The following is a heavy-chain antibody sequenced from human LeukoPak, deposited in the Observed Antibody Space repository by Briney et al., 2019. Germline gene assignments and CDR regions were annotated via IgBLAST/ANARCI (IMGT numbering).Heavy chain of an antibody. D-gene: IGHD5-24*01. CDR1: GFTFSTYW. Sequence: GGSLRLSCAASGFTFSTYWMSRVRQAPGKGLEWVANIKQDGSEKFYVDSVKGRFTISRDNAKNSLYLQMNSLRAEDTAVYYCARDVGGDGYLYFDYWGQGTLVTVSS. J-gene: IGHJ4*02. CDR2: IKQDGSEK. CDR3: ARDVGGDGYLYFDY. V-gene: IGHV3-7*01.